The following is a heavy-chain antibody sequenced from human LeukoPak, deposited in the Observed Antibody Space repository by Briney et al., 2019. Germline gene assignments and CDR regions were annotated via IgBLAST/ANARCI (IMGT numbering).Heavy chain of an antibody. V-gene: IGHV3-7*03. CDR3: AKDRSRSYSSFDS. CDR1: GFTFSSSW. D-gene: IGHD6-19*01. J-gene: IGHJ4*02. Sequence: GGSLRLSCAASGFTFSSSWMIWVRQAPGKGLEWVANIKADGSEKHYVDSVKGRFSISRDNSKNSLYLQMNSLRTEDTAFYYCAKDRSRSYSSFDSWGQGTLVSVSS. CDR2: IKADGSEK.